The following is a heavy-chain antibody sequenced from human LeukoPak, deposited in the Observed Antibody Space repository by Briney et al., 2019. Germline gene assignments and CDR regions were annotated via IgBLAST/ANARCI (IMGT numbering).Heavy chain of an antibody. J-gene: IGHJ3*02. CDR2: IYHSGST. Sequence: PSETLSLTCAVSDDSISSTNWWSWVRQPPGKGLEWIGEIYHSGSTNYNPSLKSRVTISVDKSKNQFSLNLSSVTAADTAVYYCAREVKVGARAFDIWGQGTMVTVSS. CDR1: DDSISSTNW. CDR3: AREVKVGARAFDI. D-gene: IGHD1-26*01. V-gene: IGHV4-4*02.